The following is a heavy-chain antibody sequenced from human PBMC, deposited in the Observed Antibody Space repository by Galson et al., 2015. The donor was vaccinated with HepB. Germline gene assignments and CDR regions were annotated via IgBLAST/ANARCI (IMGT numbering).Heavy chain of an antibody. Sequence: SLRLSCAASGFTFSDYYMSWIRQAPGKGLEWVSYISSSGSTIYYADSVKGRFTISRDNAKNSLYLQMNSLRAEDTAVYYCARENYYDSSGYYSDAFDIWGQGTMVTVSS. J-gene: IGHJ3*02. V-gene: IGHV3-11*01. D-gene: IGHD3-22*01. CDR1: GFTFSDYY. CDR3: ARENYYDSSGYYSDAFDI. CDR2: ISSSGSTI.